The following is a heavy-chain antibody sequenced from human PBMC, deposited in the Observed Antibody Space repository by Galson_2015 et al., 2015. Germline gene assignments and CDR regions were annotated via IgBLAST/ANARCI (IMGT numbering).Heavy chain of an antibody. CDR2: IRKIPHTSAT. D-gene: IGHD3-10*01. CDR3: AKGLWFAARIGYFLDY. J-gene: IGHJ4*02. V-gene: IGHV3-73*01. Sequence: SLRLSCAASGFTFKDSVIHWVRQASGKGLEWVARIRKIPHTSATLYAASVKGRFTISRDRSASTTYMELSGLRSEDSAVYYCAKGLWFAARIGYFLDYWGQGTLVTVSS. CDR1: GFTFKDSV.